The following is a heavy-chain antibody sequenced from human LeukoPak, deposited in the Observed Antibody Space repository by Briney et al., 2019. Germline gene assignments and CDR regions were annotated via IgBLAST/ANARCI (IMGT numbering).Heavy chain of an antibody. J-gene: IGHJ4*02. CDR1: GGSFSGYF. CDR2: INHSGSS. CDR3: GRDTHLES. V-gene: IGHV4-34*01. Sequence: SETLSLTCGVYGGSFSGYFWSWVRQPPGKGLEWIGEINHSGSSDYNPSLESRVTMSVDTSKNQFSLRVTSVTAADTAVYYCGRDTHLESWGQGILVTVFS.